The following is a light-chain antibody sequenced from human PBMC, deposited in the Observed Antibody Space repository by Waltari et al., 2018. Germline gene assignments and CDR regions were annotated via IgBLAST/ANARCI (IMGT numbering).Light chain of an antibody. J-gene: IGKJ4*01. CDR2: WAS. Sequence: DIVMTQSPDSLAVSLGGRATITFKSSESVLFSSRNKNHLAWYQQKPGHPPKLLLYWASTRESGVPDRFSGSGSGTDFTLTISSLQAEDVAIYYCQQYYDSPLTFGGGTKVEIK. CDR1: ESVLFSSRNKNH. CDR3: QQYYDSPLT. V-gene: IGKV4-1*01.